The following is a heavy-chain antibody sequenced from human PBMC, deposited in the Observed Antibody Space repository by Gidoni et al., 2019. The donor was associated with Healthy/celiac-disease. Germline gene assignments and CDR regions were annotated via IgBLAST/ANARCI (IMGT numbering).Heavy chain of an antibody. CDR1: GLTFSSYA. D-gene: IGHD3-22*01. CDR3: AKADSSGYYTY. Sequence: EVQLLESGGGLVQPGGSLCLSCAASGLTFSSYAMSWVRQAPGKGLEWVSAISGSGGSTYYADSVKGRFTISRDNSKNTLYLQMNSLRAEDTAVYYCAKADSSGYYTYWGQGTLVTVSS. V-gene: IGHV3-23*01. CDR2: ISGSGGST. J-gene: IGHJ4*02.